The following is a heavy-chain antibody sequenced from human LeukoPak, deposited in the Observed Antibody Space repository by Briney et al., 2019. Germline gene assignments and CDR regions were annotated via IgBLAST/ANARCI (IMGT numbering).Heavy chain of an antibody. CDR2: IIPILGIA. V-gene: IGHV1-69*04. CDR1: GYTFTSYG. Sequence: SVKVSCKASGYTFTSYGISWVRQAPGQGLEWMGRIIPILGIANYAQKFQGRVTITADKSTSTAYMELSSLRSEDTAVYYCARDKWELLGPFDYWGQGTLVTVSS. J-gene: IGHJ4*02. CDR3: ARDKWELLGPFDY. D-gene: IGHD1-26*01.